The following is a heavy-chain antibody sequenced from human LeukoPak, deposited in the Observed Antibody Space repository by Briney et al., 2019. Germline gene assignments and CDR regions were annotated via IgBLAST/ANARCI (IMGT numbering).Heavy chain of an antibody. Sequence: ETLSLTCTVSGGSISSSYWSWIRQPPGKGLEWIGYIYYSGSTNYNPSLKSRVTISVDTSKNQFSLKLSSVTAADTAVYYCARRGYYGSGSYFFDYWGQGTLVTVSS. V-gene: IGHV4-59*08. CDR1: GGSISSSY. CDR3: ARRGYYGSGSYFFDY. J-gene: IGHJ4*02. CDR2: IYYSGST. D-gene: IGHD3-10*01.